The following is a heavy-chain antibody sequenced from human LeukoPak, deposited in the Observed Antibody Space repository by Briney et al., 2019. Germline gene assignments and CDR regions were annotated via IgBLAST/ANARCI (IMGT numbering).Heavy chain of an antibody. Sequence: GRSLRLSCAASRFTFSSYGMHWVRQAPGMGLEWVAVISYDGSNKYYADSVKGRFTISRDNSKNTLYLQMNSLRTEDTAVYFCAKDGRGWEPPSGYFDYWGQGTLVTVSS. CDR3: AKDGRGWEPPSGYFDY. CDR1: RFTFSSYG. J-gene: IGHJ4*02. V-gene: IGHV3-30*18. CDR2: ISYDGSNK. D-gene: IGHD1-26*01.